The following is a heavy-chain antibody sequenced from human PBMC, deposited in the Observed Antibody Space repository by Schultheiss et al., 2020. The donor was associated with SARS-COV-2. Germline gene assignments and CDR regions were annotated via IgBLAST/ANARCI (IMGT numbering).Heavy chain of an antibody. CDR3: ASSLTPVRNAFDI. D-gene: IGHD2-8*01. J-gene: IGHJ3*02. Sequence: GGSLRLSCVASGFTFSSYAMHWVRQAPGKGLEWVAVISYDGSNKYYADSVKGRFTISRDNSKNTLYLQMNSLRAEDTAVYYCASSLTPVRNAFDIWGQGTMVTVSS. CDR1: GFTFSSYA. V-gene: IGHV3-30*04. CDR2: ISYDGSNK.